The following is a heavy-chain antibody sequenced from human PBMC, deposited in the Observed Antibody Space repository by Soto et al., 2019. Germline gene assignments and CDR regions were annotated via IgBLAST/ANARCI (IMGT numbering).Heavy chain of an antibody. Sequence: PGGSLRLSCAASGFSFSRYAMHWVRQAPGKGLEYVSGINNDGGSTYYAGSVKGRFTISRDNSKNTLYLQMGSLSAEDMAVYYCARVFYDSGGYYYDYWGQGALVTVSS. CDR2: INNDGGST. V-gene: IGHV3-64*02. D-gene: IGHD3-22*01. J-gene: IGHJ4*02. CDR3: ARVFYDSGGYYYDY. CDR1: GFSFSRYA.